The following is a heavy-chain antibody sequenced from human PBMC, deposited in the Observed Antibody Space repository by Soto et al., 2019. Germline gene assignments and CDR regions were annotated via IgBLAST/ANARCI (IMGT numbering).Heavy chain of an antibody. D-gene: IGHD6-13*01. CDR1: GYTFTSYA. Sequence: ASLKVSCKASGYTFTSYAMHWVRQAPGQRLEWMGWINAGNGNTKYSQKFQGRVTITRDTSASTAYMELSSLRSEDTAVYYCARDQSSSWYGGSYYYYYMDVWGKGTTVTVSS. J-gene: IGHJ6*03. CDR3: ARDQSSSWYGGSYYYYYMDV. V-gene: IGHV1-3*01. CDR2: INAGNGNT.